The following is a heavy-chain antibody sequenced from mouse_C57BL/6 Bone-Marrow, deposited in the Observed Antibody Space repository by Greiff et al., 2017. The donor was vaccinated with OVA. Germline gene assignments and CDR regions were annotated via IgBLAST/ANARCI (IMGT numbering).Heavy chain of an antibody. V-gene: IGHV1-69*01. D-gene: IGHD2-3*01. CDR3: ARSDGYYVLLYWYFDV. CDR2: IDPSDSYT. Sequence: QVHVKQPGAELVMPGASVKLSCKASGYTFTSYWMHWVKQRPGQGLEWIGEIDPSDSYTNYNQKFKGKSTLTVDKSSSTAYMQLSSLTSEDSAVYYCARSDGYYVLLYWYFDVWGTGTTVTVSS. J-gene: IGHJ1*03. CDR1: GYTFTSYW.